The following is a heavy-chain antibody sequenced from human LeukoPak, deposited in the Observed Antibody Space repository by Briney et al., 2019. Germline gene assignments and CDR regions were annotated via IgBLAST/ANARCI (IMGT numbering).Heavy chain of an antibody. J-gene: IGHJ4*02. CDR3: AKDSLDY. Sequence: GGSLRLSCAASGFTFSSHALSWVRQAPGKGLEWVSSLSGSGYNTYYADSVKGRFTISRDNSKNTLYLQMNSLRAEDTAVYYCAKDSLDYWGQGTLVTVSS. CDR2: LSGSGYNT. CDR1: GFTFSSHA. V-gene: IGHV3-23*01.